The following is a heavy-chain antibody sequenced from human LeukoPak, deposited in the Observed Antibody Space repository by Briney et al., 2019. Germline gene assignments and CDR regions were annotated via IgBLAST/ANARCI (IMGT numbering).Heavy chain of an antibody. CDR3: ARGINYYDSSGYYPRYYYYYMDV. Sequence: SETLSLTCTVSGGSISSCYWSWIRQPPGKGLEWIGYIYYSGSTNYNPSLKSRVTISVDTSKNQFSLKLSSVTAADTAVYYCARGINYYDSSGYYPRYYYYYMDVWGKGTTVTVSS. CDR2: IYYSGST. CDR1: GGSISSCY. D-gene: IGHD3-22*01. J-gene: IGHJ6*03. V-gene: IGHV4-59*12.